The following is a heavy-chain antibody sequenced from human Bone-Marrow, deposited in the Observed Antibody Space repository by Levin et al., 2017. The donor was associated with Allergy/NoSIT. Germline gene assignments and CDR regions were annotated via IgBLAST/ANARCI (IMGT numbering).Heavy chain of an antibody. CDR1: GDSISSYY. V-gene: IGHV4-59*01. CDR3: AEGFYSDYYDF. D-gene: IGHD4-11*01. CDR2: IDDSGTT. Sequence: TSETLSLTCTVSGDSISSYYCSWIRQPPGKGLEWLGYIDDSGTTKYNPSLESRVTMSVDSSKKHFSLKLTSVTAADTAIYYCAEGFYSDYYDFWGQGTPVTVSS. J-gene: IGHJ4*02.